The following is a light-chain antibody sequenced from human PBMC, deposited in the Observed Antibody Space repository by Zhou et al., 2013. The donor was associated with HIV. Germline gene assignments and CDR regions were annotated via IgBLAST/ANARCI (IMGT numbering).Light chain of an antibody. CDR1: QGISSW. CDR2: TAS. J-gene: IGKJ5*01. CDR3: QQYARYPIT. Sequence: DIQMTQSPSSLSASVGDRVTITCRASQGISSWLVWYQQKPEKAPKPLIYTASSLQSGVPSRFSGSGSGTDFTLTITSLQPEDFATYYCQQYARYPITFGQGTRLDI. V-gene: IGKV1D-16*01.